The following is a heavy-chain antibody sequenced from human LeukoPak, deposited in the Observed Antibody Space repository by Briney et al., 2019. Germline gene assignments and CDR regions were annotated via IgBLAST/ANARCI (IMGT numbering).Heavy chain of an antibody. CDR3: ARDKNWKPDY. V-gene: IGHV1-18*01. CDR1: GYTFTTYG. D-gene: IGHD1-1*01. CDR2: ISAYSGNT. Sequence: GASVKVSCKASGYTFTTYGFSWVRQAPGQGLEWMGWISAYSGNTNYAQRLQGRVTMTTDTSTSTVYMELRSLRSDDTAVYYCARDKNWKPDYWGQGTLVTVSS. J-gene: IGHJ4*02.